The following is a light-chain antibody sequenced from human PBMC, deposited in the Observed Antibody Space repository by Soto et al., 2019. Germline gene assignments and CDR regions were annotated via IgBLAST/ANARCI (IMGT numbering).Light chain of an antibody. CDR2: SAS. V-gene: IGKV3-15*01. CDR3: QQFNNWPPLT. CDR1: QFVSTN. Sequence: EVVMTQSPATLSVSPGERATLSCRASQFVSTNLAWYQQKPGQAPRLLIYSASTRATGIPARFSGSGSGTEFTLTISSLQSEDSAVYYCQQFNNWPPLTFGGGTKVKI. J-gene: IGKJ4*01.